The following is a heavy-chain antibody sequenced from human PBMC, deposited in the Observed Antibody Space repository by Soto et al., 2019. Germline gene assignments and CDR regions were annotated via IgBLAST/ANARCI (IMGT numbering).Heavy chain of an antibody. CDR2: ISGSGGST. CDR3: AKSLGDMVTFGGVIIVTLGDY. Sequence: EVQLLESGGGLVQPGGSLRLSCAASGFTVSSYGLSWVRQAPGKGLEWVSGISGSGGSTYYADSVKGRFTISRDNSKNTLYLQMNSLRAEDTAVYYCAKSLGDMVTFGGVIIVTLGDYWGQGTLVTVTS. J-gene: IGHJ4*02. CDR1: GFTVSSYG. V-gene: IGHV3-23*01. D-gene: IGHD3-16*02.